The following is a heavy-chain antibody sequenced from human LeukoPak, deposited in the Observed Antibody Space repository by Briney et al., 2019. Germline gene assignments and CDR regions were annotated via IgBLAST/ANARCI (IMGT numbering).Heavy chain of an antibody. CDR1: DDSISSGAYY. V-gene: IGHV4-30-2*01. J-gene: IGHJ3*02. Sequence: SETLSLTCTVSDDSISSGAYYWTWIRQPPGKGLEWIGYISHSGSTYYNPSLKSRVTISVDMSKNQFSLKLSSVTAADTAKYYCANADRYCSGGSCHVPDAFDIWGQGTMVTVSS. CDR3: ANADRYCSGGSCHVPDAFDI. CDR2: ISHSGST. D-gene: IGHD2-15*01.